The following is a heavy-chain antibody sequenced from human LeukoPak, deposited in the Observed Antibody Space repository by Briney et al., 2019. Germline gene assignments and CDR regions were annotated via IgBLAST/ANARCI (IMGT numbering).Heavy chain of an antibody. CDR2: IYYSGST. J-gene: IGHJ6*02. D-gene: IGHD6-13*01. CDR1: GGSISTYY. V-gene: IGHV4-59*01. CDR3: ARDRSIIAADGTHYYYGMDV. Sequence: SETLSLTCTVSGGSISTYYWGWIRQPPGKGLEWIGYIYYSGSTNYNPSPSLKSRVTISVDTSKNQFSLKLRSVTAADTAVYYCARDRSIIAADGTHYYYGMDVWGQGTTVTVSS.